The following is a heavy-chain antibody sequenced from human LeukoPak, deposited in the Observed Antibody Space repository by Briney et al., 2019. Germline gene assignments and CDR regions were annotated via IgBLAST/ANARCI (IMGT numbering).Heavy chain of an antibody. D-gene: IGHD2-2*01. CDR3: ARGLVVPAETHNWFDP. CDR2: INHSGST. Sequence: AETLSLTYAVYCGSLSGYYWSWIRQPPGKGLEFIREINHSGSTNYNPSLKSRATISVDTSKNQFSLKLSSVTAADTAVYYCARGLVVPAETHNWFDPWGQGTLVTVSS. J-gene: IGHJ5*02. CDR1: CGSLSGYY. V-gene: IGHV4-34*01.